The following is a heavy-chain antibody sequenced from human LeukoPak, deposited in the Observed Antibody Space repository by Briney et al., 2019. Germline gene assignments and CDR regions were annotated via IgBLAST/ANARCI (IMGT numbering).Heavy chain of an antibody. CDR2: ISWNSGSI. V-gene: IGHV3-9*01. CDR3: AKDSREVYHDGSGGPSGAFDI. J-gene: IGHJ3*02. D-gene: IGHD3-22*01. Sequence: SLTLTCAVSGFTFSGYYLRWVRQPPGKGLEWVSGISWNSGSISYEDPAKSRFTIFRENAKNSLFLQMNSLRPEETALYYCAKDSREVYHDGSGGPSGAFDIWGQGTMVTVSS. CDR1: GFTFSGYY.